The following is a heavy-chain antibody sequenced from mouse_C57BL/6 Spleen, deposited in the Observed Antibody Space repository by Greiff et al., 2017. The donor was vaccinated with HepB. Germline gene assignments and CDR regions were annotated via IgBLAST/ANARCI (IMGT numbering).Heavy chain of an antibody. CDR1: GFTFTDYY. CDR3: ARYVYGSSLDY. D-gene: IGHD1-1*01. CDR2: IRNKANGYTT. V-gene: IGHV7-3*01. J-gene: IGHJ2*01. Sequence: EVQRVESGGGLVQPGGSLSLSCAASGFTFTDYYMSWVRQPPGKALEWLGFIRNKANGYTTEYSASVKGRFTISRDNSQSILYLQMNALRAEYSATYYGARYVYGSSLDYWGQGTTLTVSA.